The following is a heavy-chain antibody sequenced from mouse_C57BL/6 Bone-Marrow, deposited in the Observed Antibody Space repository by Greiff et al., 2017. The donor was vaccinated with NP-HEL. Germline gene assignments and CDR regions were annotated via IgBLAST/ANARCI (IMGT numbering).Heavy chain of an antibody. J-gene: IGHJ2*01. Sequence: EVMLVESGPVLVKPGASVKMSCKASGYTFTDYYMNWVKQSHGKSLEWIGVINPYNGGTSYNQKFKGKATLTVDKSSSTAYMELNSLTSEDSAVYYCARWWVLRGPFDYWGQGTTLTVSS. CDR2: INPYNGGT. V-gene: IGHV1-19*01. D-gene: IGHD1-1*01. CDR3: ARWWVLRGPFDY. CDR1: GYTFTDYY.